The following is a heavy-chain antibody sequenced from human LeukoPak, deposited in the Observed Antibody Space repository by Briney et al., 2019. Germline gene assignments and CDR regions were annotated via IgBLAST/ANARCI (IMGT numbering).Heavy chain of an antibody. CDR3: ARRSTLENFLDS. CDR2: IYYTGST. D-gene: IGHD1-7*01. J-gene: IGHJ4*02. CDR1: GGSISSYY. V-gene: IGHV4-59*08. Sequence: SETLSLTCTVSGGSISSYYWSWIRQPPGKGLEWIGNIYYTGSTNYNPSLKSRVTMSVDTSKNQLSLKLSSLTAADSAVYNCARRSTLENFLDSWGQGTPVTVSS.